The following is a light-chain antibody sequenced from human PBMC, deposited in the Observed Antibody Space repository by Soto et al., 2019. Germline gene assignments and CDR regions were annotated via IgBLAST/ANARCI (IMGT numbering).Light chain of an antibody. CDR3: QQANSFPVT. V-gene: IGKV1D-12*01. J-gene: IGKJ2*01. Sequence: DIQMTQSPASVSASVGDRVTINCRASQGVSTWVAWFQQKPGQAPKLLIYAASLLQSGVPSRFSGSGSGTEFTLTISSLQPEDFAPYFCQQANSFPVTFGQGTKLEI. CDR2: AAS. CDR1: QGVSTW.